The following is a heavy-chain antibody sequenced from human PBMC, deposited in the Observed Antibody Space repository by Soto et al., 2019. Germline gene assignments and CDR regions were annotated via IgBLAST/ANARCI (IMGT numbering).Heavy chain of an antibody. V-gene: IGHV1-69*01. CDR3: AKDWCSSFSCYFEGYFDF. Sequence: QVQLVQSGAEVKKPGSSVKVSCKASGGSFSNYLISWVRQAPGQGLEWMGGIIPVLGNAQYAQKFQGRVSITADESTTTAYMELSGLASEDTALYYCAKDWCSSFSCYFEGYFDFWGQGTLVTVSS. CDR2: IIPVLGNA. CDR1: GGSFSNYL. D-gene: IGHD2-2*01. J-gene: IGHJ4*02.